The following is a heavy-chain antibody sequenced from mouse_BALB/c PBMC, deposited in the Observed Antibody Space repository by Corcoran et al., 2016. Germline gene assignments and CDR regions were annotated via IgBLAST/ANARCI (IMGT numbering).Heavy chain of an antibody. CDR1: GYSFTDYI. Sequence: EIQLQQTGPELVKPGASVKISCKASGYSFTDYIMLWVKQSHGKSLEWIGNINPYYGSTSYNLKFKGKATLTVDKSSSTAYMQLNSLTSEDSAVYYCARSAYYYGSDYYAMDYWGQGTSVTVSS. J-gene: IGHJ4*01. D-gene: IGHD1-1*01. CDR3: ARSAYYYGSDYYAMDY. V-gene: IGHV1-39*01. CDR2: INPYYGST.